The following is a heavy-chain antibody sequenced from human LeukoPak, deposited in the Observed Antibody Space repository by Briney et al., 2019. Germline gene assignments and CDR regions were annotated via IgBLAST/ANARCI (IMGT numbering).Heavy chain of an antibody. CDR3: AGGPMATSPFDI. V-gene: IGHV3-74*01. D-gene: IGHD5-24*01. CDR1: GFTFSSYW. J-gene: IGHJ3*02. Sequence: GGSLRLSCAASGFTFSSYWMHWVRQAPGKGLVWVSRINSDGSSTSYADSVKGRFTISRDNAKNTLYLQMNSLRAEDTAVYYCAGGPMATSPFDIWGQGTMVTVSS. CDR2: INSDGSST.